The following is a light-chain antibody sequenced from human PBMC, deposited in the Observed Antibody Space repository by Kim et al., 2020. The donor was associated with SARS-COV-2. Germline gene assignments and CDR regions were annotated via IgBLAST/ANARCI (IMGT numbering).Light chain of an antibody. Sequence: NFMLTQPHSVSESPGKTVTISCTRSSGSIASNYVPWYQQRPGSAPTTVIYEDNQRPSGVPDRFSGSIDSSSNSASLTISGLKTEDEADYYCQSYDSSNVVFGGGTQLTVL. J-gene: IGLJ2*01. V-gene: IGLV6-57*03. CDR1: SGSIASNY. CDR2: EDN. CDR3: QSYDSSNVV.